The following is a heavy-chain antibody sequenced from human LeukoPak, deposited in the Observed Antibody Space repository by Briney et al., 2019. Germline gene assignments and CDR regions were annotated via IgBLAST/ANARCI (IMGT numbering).Heavy chain of an antibody. J-gene: IGHJ4*02. Sequence: ASVTVSCKTSGYTFTSYGISWVRQAPGQGLEWMGWISAYKGNTNYAQKLQGRVTMTTDTSTSTAYMELRSLRSDDTAAYYCARVTSGYDHADFCDHWGQGTLVTVSS. D-gene: IGHD2-2*01. CDR3: ARVTSGYDHADFCDH. V-gene: IGHV1-18*01. CDR2: ISAYKGNT. CDR1: GYTFTSYG.